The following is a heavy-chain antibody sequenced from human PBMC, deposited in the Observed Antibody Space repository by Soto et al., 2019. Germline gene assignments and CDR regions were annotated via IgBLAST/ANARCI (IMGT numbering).Heavy chain of an antibody. CDR3: AHCRGGVASF. CDR1: GFSLSTRDVG. CDR2: IYWDDDK. J-gene: IGHJ4*02. V-gene: IGHV2-5*02. D-gene: IGHD3-16*01. Sequence: QITLNESGPTLVKPTQTLTLTCTFSGFSLSTRDVGVGWIRQPPGKALEWLGVIYWDDDKSYSPSLKSRLTSTKDTTKNQVVLRMTKMDPEETATYYCAHCRGGVASFWGQGTRVTVSS.